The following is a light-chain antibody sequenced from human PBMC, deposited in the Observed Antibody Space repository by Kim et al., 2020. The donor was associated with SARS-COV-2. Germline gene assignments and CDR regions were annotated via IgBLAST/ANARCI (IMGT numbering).Light chain of an antibody. V-gene: IGLV3-19*01. Sequence: SCELTQDPAVSVALGQTVRITCQGDSLRSYYATWYQQKPGQAPILVIYGKNNRPSGIPDRFSGSSSGNTASLTITGTQAGDEADYYCNSRNSNDNVVFGGGTQLTVL. CDR1: SLRSYY. CDR3: NSRNSNDNVV. CDR2: GKN. J-gene: IGLJ2*01.